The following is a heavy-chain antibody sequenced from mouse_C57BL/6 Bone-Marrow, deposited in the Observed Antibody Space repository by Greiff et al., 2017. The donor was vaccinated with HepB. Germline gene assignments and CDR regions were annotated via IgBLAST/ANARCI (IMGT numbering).Heavy chain of an antibody. J-gene: IGHJ4*01. D-gene: IGHD5-5*01. CDR2: IHPNSGST. Sequence: QVQLKQPGAELVKPGASVKLSCKASGYTFTSYWMHWVKQRPGQGLEWIGMIHPNSGSTNYNEKFKSKATLTVDKSSSTAYMQLSSLTSEDSAVYYCARRHYLYAMDYWGQGTSVTVSS. CDR3: ARRHYLYAMDY. V-gene: IGHV1-64*01. CDR1: GYTFTSYW.